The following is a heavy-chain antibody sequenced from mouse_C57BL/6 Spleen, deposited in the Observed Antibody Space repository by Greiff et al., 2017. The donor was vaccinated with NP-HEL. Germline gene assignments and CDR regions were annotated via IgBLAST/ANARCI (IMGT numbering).Heavy chain of an antibody. CDR2: ISDGGSYT. V-gene: IGHV5-4*03. CDR1: GFTFSSYA. D-gene: IGHD1-1*01. CDR3: ARITTVVATDWYFDV. Sequence: EVKLMESGGGLVKPGGSLKLSCAASGFTFSSYAMSWIRQTPEKRLEWVATISDGGSYTYYPDNVKGRFTISRDNAKNNLYLQMSHLKSEDTAMYYCARITTVVATDWYFDVWGTGTTVTVSS. J-gene: IGHJ1*03.